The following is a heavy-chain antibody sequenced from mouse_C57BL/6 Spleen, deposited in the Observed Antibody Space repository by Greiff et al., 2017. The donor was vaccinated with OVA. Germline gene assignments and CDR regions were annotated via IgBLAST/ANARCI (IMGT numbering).Heavy chain of an antibody. J-gene: IGHJ2*01. D-gene: IGHD2-5*01. Sequence: QVQLQQSGPGLVQPSQSLSITCPVSGFSLTSYGVHWVRQSPGKGLEWLGVIWSGGSTDYNAAFISRLSISKDNSKSQVFFKMNSLQADDTAIYYCARYSNYFDYWGQGTTLTVSS. CDR3: ARYSNYFDY. V-gene: IGHV2-2*01. CDR2: IWSGGST. CDR1: GFSLTSYG.